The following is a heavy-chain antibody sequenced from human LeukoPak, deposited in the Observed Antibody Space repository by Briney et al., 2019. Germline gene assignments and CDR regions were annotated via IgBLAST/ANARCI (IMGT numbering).Heavy chain of an antibody. CDR1: GFAVSSSY. J-gene: IGHJ4*02. V-gene: IGHV3-53*01. CDR3: ARDAVEQQLVHYFDY. CDR2: IYSGGST. D-gene: IGHD6-13*01. Sequence: GGSLTLSCAASGFAVSSSYMTLVRQPPGRGLEWVSLIYSGGSTYYADSVKGRFTISRDNSKSTLYLQMNSLRADDTAVYYCARDAVEQQLVHYFDYWGRGTLVTVSS.